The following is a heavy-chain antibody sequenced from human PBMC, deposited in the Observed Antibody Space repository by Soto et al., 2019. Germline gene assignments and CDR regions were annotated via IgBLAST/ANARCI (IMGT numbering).Heavy chain of an antibody. J-gene: IGHJ5*02. D-gene: IGHD2-8*01. Sequence: QVELVQSGPEVKKPGASVKVSCKASGYSFSNSGFSWMRQAPGQGLEWMGWISTYNGNTNYAQKFQGRLSMTRDTSTTTAFMELTTLRSDDTAVYYCARDDYNNGRNWLNPWGQGTLVTVTS. CDR2: ISTYNGNT. V-gene: IGHV1-18*01. CDR1: GYSFSNSG. CDR3: ARDDYNNGRNWLNP.